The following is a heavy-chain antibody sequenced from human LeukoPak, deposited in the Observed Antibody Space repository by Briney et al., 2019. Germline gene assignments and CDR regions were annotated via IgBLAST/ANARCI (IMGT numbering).Heavy chain of an antibody. Sequence: SETLSLTCTVSGGSISSSSYYWGWLRQPPGKGLEWIGSIYYTGSTYYNPSLKSRVTISVDTSKNQFSLKLSSVTAADTAVYYCASHTVEYYFDYWGQGTLVTVSS. J-gene: IGHJ4*02. CDR1: GGSISSSSYY. V-gene: IGHV4-39*01. CDR3: ASHTVEYYFDY. CDR2: IYYTGST.